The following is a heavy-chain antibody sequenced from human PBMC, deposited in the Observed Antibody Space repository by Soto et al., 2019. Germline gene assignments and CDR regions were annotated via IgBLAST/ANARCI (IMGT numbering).Heavy chain of an antibody. CDR1: GYTFTSYA. CDR3: ARVSTIEGRHFDP. J-gene: IGHJ5*02. Sequence: GASVKVSCKASGYTFTSYAMHWVRQAPGQRLEWMGWINAGNGNTKYSQKFQGRVTITRDTSASTAYMELSSLRSEDTAVYYCARVSTIEGRHFDPWGKGTLVTVSS. CDR2: INAGNGNT. V-gene: IGHV1-3*01.